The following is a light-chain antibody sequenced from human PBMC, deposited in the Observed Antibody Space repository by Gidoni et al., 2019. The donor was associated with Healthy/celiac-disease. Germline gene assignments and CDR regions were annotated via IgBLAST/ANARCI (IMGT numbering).Light chain of an antibody. CDR2: GAS. CDR1: QSVSST. Sequence: EIVTTQSPATLSVSQGERATLSCRASQSVSSTLAWYQQKPGQAPRSLIYGASTRATGIPARFSGSGSGTEFTLTISSLQSEDFAVYYCQQYNNWPPYTFGQGTKLEIK. V-gene: IGKV3-15*01. CDR3: QQYNNWPPYT. J-gene: IGKJ2*01.